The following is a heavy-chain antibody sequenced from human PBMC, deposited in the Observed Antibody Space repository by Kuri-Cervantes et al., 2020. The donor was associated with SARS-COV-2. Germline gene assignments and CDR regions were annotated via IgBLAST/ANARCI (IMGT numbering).Heavy chain of an antibody. J-gene: IGHJ6*02. CDR1: GFTFSSYW. Sequence: GESLKISCAASGFTFSSYWMHWVRQAPGKGLVWVSRINSDGSSTSYEDSVKGRFTISRDNAKNTLYLQMNSLRAEDTAVYYCASGGPYYDFWSGVTYYYYYGMDVWGQGTTVTVSS. D-gene: IGHD3-3*01. V-gene: IGHV3-74*01. CDR3: ASGGPYYDFWSGVTYYYYYGMDV. CDR2: INSDGSST.